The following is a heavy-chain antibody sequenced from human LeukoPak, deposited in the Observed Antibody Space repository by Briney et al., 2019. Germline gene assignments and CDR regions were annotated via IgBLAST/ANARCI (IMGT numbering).Heavy chain of an antibody. Sequence: SLETLSLTCTVSGGSISSGDYYWSWIRQPPGKGLEWIGYIYYSGSTYYNPSLKSRVTISVDTSKNQFSLKLSSVTAADTAVYYCARDQGGASYYYYGMDVWGQGTTVTVSS. J-gene: IGHJ6*02. CDR1: GGSISSGDYY. D-gene: IGHD1-26*01. CDR2: IYYSGST. CDR3: ARDQGGASYYYYGMDV. V-gene: IGHV4-30-4*01.